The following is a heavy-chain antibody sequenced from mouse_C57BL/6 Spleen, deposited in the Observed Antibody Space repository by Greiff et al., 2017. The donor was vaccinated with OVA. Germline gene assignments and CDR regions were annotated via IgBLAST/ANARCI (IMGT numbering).Heavy chain of an antibody. V-gene: IGHV1-74*01. J-gene: IGHJ3*01. Sequence: QVQLQQPGAELVKPGASVKVSCKASGYTFTSYWMHWVKQRPGQGLEWIGRIHPSDSDTNYNQKFKGKATLTVDKSSSTAYMQLISLTSEDSAVYYCAIIYYDYSAWFAYWGQGTLVTVSA. CDR1: GYTFTSYW. D-gene: IGHD2-4*01. CDR3: AIIYYDYSAWFAY. CDR2: IHPSDSDT.